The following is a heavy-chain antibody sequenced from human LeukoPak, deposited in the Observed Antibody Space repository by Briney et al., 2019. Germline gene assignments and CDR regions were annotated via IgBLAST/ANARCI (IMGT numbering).Heavy chain of an antibody. D-gene: IGHD3-10*01. CDR1: GWTFSGYY. CDR2: INHSGST. Sequence: SETLSLTCAVSGWTFSGYYWSWIRQPPGKGLEWIGEINHSGSTNYNPSLKSRVTISVDTSKNQFSLKLSSVTAADTAVYYCARGDHYYGSGSYYYYYFDYWGQGTLVTVSS. J-gene: IGHJ4*02. V-gene: IGHV4-34*01. CDR3: ARGDHYYGSGSYYYYYFDY.